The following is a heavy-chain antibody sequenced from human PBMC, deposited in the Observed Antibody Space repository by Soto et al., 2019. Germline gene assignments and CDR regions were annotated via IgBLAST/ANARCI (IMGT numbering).Heavy chain of an antibody. CDR2: INQDGSEK. Sequence: GGSLRLSCAASGFTFSNYWMSWVRQAPGKGLEWVANINQDGSEKYYVDSVKGRFTISRDNAKNYLYLQMSSLRAEDTAVSHCATCGRGGGRCSDWLDPWGQGTLVTVSS. CDR1: GFTFSNYW. V-gene: IGHV3-7*05. J-gene: IGHJ5*02. CDR3: ATCGRGGGRCSDWLDP. D-gene: IGHD2-15*01.